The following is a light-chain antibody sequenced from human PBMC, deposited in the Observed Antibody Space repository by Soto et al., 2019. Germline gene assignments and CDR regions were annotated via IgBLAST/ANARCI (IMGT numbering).Light chain of an antibody. V-gene: IGLV2-8*01. CDR3: SSYAGSNNLV. CDR1: SSDVGGYHY. Sequence: ALTQPPSASGSPGQSVTISCTGTSSDVGGYHYVSWYQQHPGKAPKLMIHEVTKRPSGVPDRFSGSKSGNTASLTVSGLQGEDEADYYCSSYAGSNNLVFGGGTKVTVL. J-gene: IGLJ2*01. CDR2: EVT.